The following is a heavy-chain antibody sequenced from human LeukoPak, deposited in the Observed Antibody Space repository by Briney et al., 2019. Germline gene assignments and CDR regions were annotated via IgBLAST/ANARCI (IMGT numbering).Heavy chain of an antibody. CDR2: INEDTSQK. Sequence: GGSLRLSCVVSGFTLSSYWMNWVRQAPGKGLEWVATINEDTSQKYYVDSVKGRFTIPRDNAKNSLFLQMSSLRADDTAIYYCVPTTAGRGEGPSLGYWGQGTLVTVSS. CDR3: VPTTAGRGEGPSLGY. J-gene: IGHJ4*02. D-gene: IGHD3-16*01. V-gene: IGHV3-7*05. CDR1: GFTLSSYW.